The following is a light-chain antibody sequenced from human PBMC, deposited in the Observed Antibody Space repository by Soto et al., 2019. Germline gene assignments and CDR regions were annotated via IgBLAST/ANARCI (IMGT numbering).Light chain of an antibody. Sequence: DIQMTQSPSTLSASVGDRVTISCRANQSISSRLAWYQQKAGKAPKLLIYKASGLQSGVPSRFSGSGSGTEFTLIISSLQPDDFATYYCQQYARNPLTFGGGTKVDIK. V-gene: IGKV1-5*03. CDR1: QSISSR. CDR2: KAS. J-gene: IGKJ4*01. CDR3: QQYARNPLT.